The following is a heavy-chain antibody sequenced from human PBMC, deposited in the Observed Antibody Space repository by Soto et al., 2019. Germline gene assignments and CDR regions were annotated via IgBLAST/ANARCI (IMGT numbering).Heavy chain of an antibody. CDR1: GLTFSSYT. V-gene: IGHV3-30-3*01. CDR2: ISYDGSNI. J-gene: IGHJ6*02. CDR3: ERGSSWYWSSTCCLPSYYGMDV. Sequence: LGGYLRLSCAASGLTFSSYTMHWVRQPPGKGLEWVAVISYDGSNIYYADSVKGRFTISNDNSKNTLYLQMNSLRAEDTAVYCSERGSSWYWSSTCCLPSYYGMDVLGHGTTVTVSS. D-gene: IGHD2-2*01.